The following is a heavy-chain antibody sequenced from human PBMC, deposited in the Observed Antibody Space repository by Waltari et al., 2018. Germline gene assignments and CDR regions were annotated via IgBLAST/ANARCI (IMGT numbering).Heavy chain of an antibody. D-gene: IGHD6-13*01. CDR3: ARGMDSSSWYDY. Sequence: QLQLQESGSGLVKPSQTLSLTCAVSGGSISSGGYSWSWLRQPPGKGLEWIGYIYHGGSTYYNPSLKSRVTISVDRSKNQFSLKLSSVTAADTAVYYCARGMDSSSWYDYWGQGTLVTVSS. CDR2: IYHGGST. J-gene: IGHJ4*02. CDR1: GGSISSGGYS. V-gene: IGHV4-30-2*01.